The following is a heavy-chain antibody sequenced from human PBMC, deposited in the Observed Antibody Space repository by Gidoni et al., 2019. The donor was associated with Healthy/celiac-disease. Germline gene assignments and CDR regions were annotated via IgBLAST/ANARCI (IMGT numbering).Heavy chain of an antibody. CDR3: ASFRKKGSGSYYVPGVDY. V-gene: IGHV4-34*01. CDR2: INHSGST. CDR1: GGSFSGYY. Sequence: QVQLQQWGAGLLKPSETLSLTCAVYGGSFSGYYWSWIRQPPGKGLEWIGEINHSGSTNYNPSLKSRVTISVDTSKNQFYLKLSSVTAADTAVYYCASFRKKGSGSYYVPGVDYWGQGTLVTVSS. D-gene: IGHD3-10*01. J-gene: IGHJ4*02.